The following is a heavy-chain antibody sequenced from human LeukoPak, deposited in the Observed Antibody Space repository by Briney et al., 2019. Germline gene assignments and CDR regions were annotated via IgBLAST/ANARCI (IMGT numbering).Heavy chain of an antibody. Sequence: ASVKVSCKASGGTFSSYTISWVRQAPGQGLERMGRIIPILGIANYAQKFQGRVTITADKSTSTAYMELSSLRSEDTAVYYCASLYCSGGSCYRPPDYWGQGTLVTVSS. CDR3: ASLYCSGGSCYRPPDY. CDR2: IIPILGIA. V-gene: IGHV1-69*02. CDR1: GGTFSSYT. D-gene: IGHD2-15*01. J-gene: IGHJ4*02.